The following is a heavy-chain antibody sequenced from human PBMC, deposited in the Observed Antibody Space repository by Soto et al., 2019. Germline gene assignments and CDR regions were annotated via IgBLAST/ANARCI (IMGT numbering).Heavy chain of an antibody. D-gene: IGHD3-10*01. CDR1: GYTFTHYG. CDR3: ARVYGSGSYIAFDF. CDR2: ISALNGNT. J-gene: IGHJ3*01. Sequence: QVQLVQSGAEVKKPGASVKVSCKASGYTFTHYGISWVRQAPGQGLAWMGWISALNGNTKYVDNFQDRVTMTTDTSTNTSYIEVRSLRSDDTAIYYCARVYGSGSYIAFDFWGQGTMVTVSS. V-gene: IGHV1-18*01.